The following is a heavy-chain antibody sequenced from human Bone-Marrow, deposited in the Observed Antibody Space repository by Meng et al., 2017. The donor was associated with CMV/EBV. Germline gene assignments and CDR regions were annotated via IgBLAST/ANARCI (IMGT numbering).Heavy chain of an antibody. V-gene: IGHV6-1*01. CDR3: ARLTLWELLRAFDI. D-gene: IGHD1-26*01. J-gene: IGHJ3*02. CDR2: TYYRSKWYN. CDR1: GDSVSSNSAA. Sequence: SQTLSLTCAISGDSVSSNSAAWNWIRQSPSRGLEWLGRTYYRSKWYNDYAVSVKSRITINPDTSKNQFSLQLNSVTPEDTIVYYCARLTLWELLRAFDIWGQGTMVTVSS.